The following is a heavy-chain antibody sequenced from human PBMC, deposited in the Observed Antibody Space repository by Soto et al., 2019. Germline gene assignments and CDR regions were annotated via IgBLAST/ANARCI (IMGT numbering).Heavy chain of an antibody. D-gene: IGHD3-10*01. J-gene: IGHJ5*02. CDR1: GGSISPYY. Sequence: SETLSLTCTVSGGSISPYYWSWIRQPPGKGLEWIGYVYYSGNTNYNPSLESRVTISVDTSKNQFSLKLSSVTAADTAVYYCARGERITMVRGVAPRWFDPWGQGTLVTVSS. CDR3: ARGERITMVRGVAPRWFDP. CDR2: VYYSGNT. V-gene: IGHV4-59*08.